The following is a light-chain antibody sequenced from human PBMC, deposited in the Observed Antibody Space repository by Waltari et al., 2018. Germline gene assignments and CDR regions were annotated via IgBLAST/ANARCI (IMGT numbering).Light chain of an antibody. CDR2: DVY. V-gene: IGLV2-14*03. Sequence: QSALTQPASVSGAPGQSITISCTGTSTDIGTSRFVPWYRQHPGQAPQLLIYDVYNRPSGGSNRFSGSKSGTTASLIISGLQTEDEADYYCSSFTASNTLVFGGGTKLTVI. J-gene: IGLJ3*02. CDR3: SSFTASNTLV. CDR1: STDIGTSRF.